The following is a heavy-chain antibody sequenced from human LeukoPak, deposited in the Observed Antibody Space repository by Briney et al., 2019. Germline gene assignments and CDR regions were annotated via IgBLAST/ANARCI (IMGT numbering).Heavy chain of an antibody. J-gene: IGHJ5*01. Sequence: SETLSLTCTVSGGSISSGDYYWSWIRQHPGKGLEWIVYVYYGGSTYYNPSLKSRVGMSVDTSKNQFSLKLSSVTVADTAVYYCARAQYSYGSGSYFDFWGQGTLVTVSS. V-gene: IGHV4-31*03. CDR1: GGSISSGDYY. D-gene: IGHD3-10*01. CDR2: VYYGGST. CDR3: ARAQYSYGSGSYFDF.